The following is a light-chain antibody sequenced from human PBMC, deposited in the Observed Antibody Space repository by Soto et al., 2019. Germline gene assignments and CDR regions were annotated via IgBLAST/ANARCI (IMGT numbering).Light chain of an antibody. CDR3: QQSYSSPRT. CDR1: QTINTY. CDR2: AAF. V-gene: IGKV1-39*01. Sequence: DIQMTQSPSSLSASVGDRVTITCRASQTINTYLNWYQQKLGKAPKLLIYAAFTLQSGVPSRFSGSGSGTDFTLNISSLQPEDVATYYCQQSYSSPRTFGQGTKLQIK. J-gene: IGKJ2*01.